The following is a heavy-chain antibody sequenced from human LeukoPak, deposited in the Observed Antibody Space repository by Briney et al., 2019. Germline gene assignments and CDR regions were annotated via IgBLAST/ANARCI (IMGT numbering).Heavy chain of an antibody. CDR1: GYTFTVYY. CDR3: ERVPSELILFDP. CDR2: INPNSGGT. Sequence: SVRVSSKDSGYTFTVYYMHWVRPAPGQGGGRVGWINPNSGGTNYTQKQQGRDTITRDTTISTDYMGMSRVRSEETGVYYSERVPSELILFDPWGQGTLVTVSS. J-gene: IGHJ5*02. D-gene: IGHD2-2*01. V-gene: IGHV1-2*02.